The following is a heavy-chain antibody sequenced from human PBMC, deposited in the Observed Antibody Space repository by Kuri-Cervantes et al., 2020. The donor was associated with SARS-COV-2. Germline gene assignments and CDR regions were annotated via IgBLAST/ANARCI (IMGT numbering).Heavy chain of an antibody. CDR3: ARDSVVVVPAAMTLYYYYGMDV. D-gene: IGHD2-2*01. Sequence: GESLKISCTVSGFTFRSYEMKWVRQTPGKGLEWVSYISSRDSTTLYADSVKGRLTISRDNSKNTLYLQMNSLRAEDTAVYYCARDSVVVVPAAMTLYYYYGMDVWGQGTTVTVSS. V-gene: IGHV3-48*03. J-gene: IGHJ6*02. CDR1: GFTFRSYE. CDR2: ISSRDSTT.